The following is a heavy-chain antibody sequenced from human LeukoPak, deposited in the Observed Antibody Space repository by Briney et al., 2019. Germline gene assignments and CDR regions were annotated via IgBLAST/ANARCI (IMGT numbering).Heavy chain of an antibody. CDR3: ARDKGDYDTSGSLFVF. Sequence: GGSLRLSCAASGFTFSSYAMSWVRQAPGKGLQWVSAISGSGGSTYYADSVKGRFTISRDNAKNSLYLQMNSLRAEDTAVYYCARDKGDYDTSGSLFVFGGQGSLVTVSS. CDR1: GFTFSSYA. CDR2: ISGSGGST. J-gene: IGHJ4*02. V-gene: IGHV3-23*01. D-gene: IGHD3-22*01.